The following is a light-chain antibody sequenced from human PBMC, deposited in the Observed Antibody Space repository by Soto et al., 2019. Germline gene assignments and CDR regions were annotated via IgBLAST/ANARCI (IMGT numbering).Light chain of an antibody. CDR3: HRYNNWPPFT. CDR2: DAS. CDR1: QSVSSR. J-gene: IGKJ3*01. Sequence: EIVMTQSPATLSVSPGESVTLSCRASQSVSSRLAWYQQKPGQAPRLLIYDASTRATGIPARFSGSGAGTEFTLNISSMQSEDVVVYCCHRYNNWPPFTFGPGTKVDFK. V-gene: IGKV3-15*01.